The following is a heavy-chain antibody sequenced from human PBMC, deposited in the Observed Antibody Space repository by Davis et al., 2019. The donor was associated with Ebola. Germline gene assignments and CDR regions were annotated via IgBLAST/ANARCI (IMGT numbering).Heavy chain of an antibody. CDR1: GFTVSSNY. CDR3: TKMRDDYGPHFYGMEV. J-gene: IGHJ6*02. V-gene: IGHV3-53*01. Sequence: GESLNPHCAPPGFTVSSNYMSWVRQAPGKGQERGSVIYSGGSTYYADYVDGRFTISRDNSKNTRYIQMNSRRAEDTTVYYCTKMRDDYGPHFYGMEVWGQGTTVTVSS. CDR2: IYSGGST. D-gene: IGHD4/OR15-4a*01.